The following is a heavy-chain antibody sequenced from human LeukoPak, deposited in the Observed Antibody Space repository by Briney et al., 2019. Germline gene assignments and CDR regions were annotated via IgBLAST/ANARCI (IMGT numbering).Heavy chain of an antibody. J-gene: IGHJ5*02. Sequence: SVKVSCMASGGTFSSYAISWVRQAPGQGLEWMGRIIPIFGTANYAQKFQGRVTITADKSTSTAYMDLSSLRSEDTAVYYCARDLSPGSGSYESVWFDPWGQGTLVTVSS. V-gene: IGHV1-69*06. D-gene: IGHD3-10*01. CDR1: GGTFSSYA. CDR3: ARDLSPGSGSYESVWFDP. CDR2: IIPIFGTA.